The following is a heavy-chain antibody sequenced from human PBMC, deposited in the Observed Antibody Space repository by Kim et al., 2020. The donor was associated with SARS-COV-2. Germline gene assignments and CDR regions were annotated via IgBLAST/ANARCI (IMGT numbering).Heavy chain of an antibody. V-gene: IGHV3-30*04. J-gene: IGHJ4*02. Sequence: GGSLRLSCAASGFTFSSYAMHWVRQAPGKGLEWVAVISYDGSNKYYADSVKGRFTISRDNSKNTLYLQMNSLRAEDTAVYYCATPNVWFGELLDPLHYWGQGTLVTVSS. CDR1: GFTFSSYA. CDR3: ATPNVWFGELLDPLHY. CDR2: ISYDGSNK. D-gene: IGHD3-10*01.